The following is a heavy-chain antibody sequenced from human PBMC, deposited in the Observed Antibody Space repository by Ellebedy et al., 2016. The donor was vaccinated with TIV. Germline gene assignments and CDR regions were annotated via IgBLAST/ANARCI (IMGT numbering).Heavy chain of an antibody. CDR3: ARGALASYYYYMDV. CDR1: GASFSGYY. J-gene: IGHJ6*03. V-gene: IGHV4-34*01. Sequence: SETLSLXXAVYGASFSGYYWSWIRQPPGKGLEWIGSIYYSGSTNYNPSLKSRVTISVDTSKNQFSLKLSSVTAADTAVYYCARGALASYYYYMDVWGKGTTVTVSS. CDR2: IYYSGST.